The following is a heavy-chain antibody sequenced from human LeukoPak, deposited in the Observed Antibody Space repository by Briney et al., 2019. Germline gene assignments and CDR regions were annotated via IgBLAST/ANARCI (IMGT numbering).Heavy chain of an antibody. CDR2: IYYSGNT. D-gene: IGHD6-13*01. J-gene: IGHJ5*02. Sequence: SETLSLTCTVSGGSISSYYWSWIRQPPGQGLKWIGYIYYSGNTNYNPSLKSRVTISVDTSKNQFSLKLTSVTTADTAVYYCARGRIPAGGLDRFDPWGQGTLVTVSS. CDR3: ARGRIPAGGLDRFDP. V-gene: IGHV4-59*01. CDR1: GGSISSYY.